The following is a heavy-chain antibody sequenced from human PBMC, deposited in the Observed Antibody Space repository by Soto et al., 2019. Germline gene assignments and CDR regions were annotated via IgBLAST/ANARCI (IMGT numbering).Heavy chain of an antibody. CDR3: ARDGERDTGLNFYYYLHGMDA. CDR2: ISPYNGTK. V-gene: IGHV1-18*04. J-gene: IGHJ6*02. Sequence: ASVKVSCKASGYTFTTYGISWVRQAPGQGLEWMGWISPYNGTKKYAEKFQGEMTMTTDTATSTAYMDLRSLRSDDTAVYYCARDGERDTGLNFYYYLHGMDAWGQGTRVTVS. CDR1: GYTFTTYG. D-gene: IGHD1-1*01.